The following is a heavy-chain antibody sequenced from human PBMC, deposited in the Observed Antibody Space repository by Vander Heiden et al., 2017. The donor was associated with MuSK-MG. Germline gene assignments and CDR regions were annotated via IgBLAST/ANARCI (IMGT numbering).Heavy chain of an antibody. D-gene: IGHD5-18*01. CDR1: GGSISSSSYY. CDR2: IYYSGST. J-gene: IGHJ4*02. CDR3: ARVDVDTATGRVY. V-gene: IGHV4-39*07. Sequence: QLQLQESGPGLVKPSETLSLTCTVPGGSISSSSYYWGWIRQPPGKGLEWIGSIYYSGSTYYNSSLKSRVTISVDTSKNQFSLKVSSVIAADTAVYYCARVDVDTATGRVYWGQGTLVTVSS.